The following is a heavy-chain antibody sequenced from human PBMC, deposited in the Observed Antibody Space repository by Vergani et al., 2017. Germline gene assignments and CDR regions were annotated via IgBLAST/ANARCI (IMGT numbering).Heavy chain of an antibody. D-gene: IGHD6-6*01. J-gene: IGHJ4*02. V-gene: IGHV4-39*07. CDR1: GGSISSSSYY. CDR3: ARGIAAHGSYFDY. Sequence: QLQLQESGPGLVKPSETLSLTCTVSGGSISSSSYYWGWIRQPPGKGLEWIGSIYYSGSTYYNPSLKSRVTISVDTSKNQFSLKLSSVTAADTAVYYCARGIAAHGSYFDYWGQGTLVTVSS. CDR2: IYYSGST.